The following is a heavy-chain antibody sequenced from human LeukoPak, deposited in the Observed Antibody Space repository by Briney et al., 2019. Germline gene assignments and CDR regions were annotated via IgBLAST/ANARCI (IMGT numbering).Heavy chain of an antibody. J-gene: IGHJ4*02. Sequence: VKISCKASGYTFNDYYIHWVQQAPGKGLEWMGRVDLEDGDTIYAEEFQGRVTITADTSTDTAYMDLSSLRSFDTAVYYCARGSRSFDWLRSYFDFWGQGTLVSVSS. CDR3: ARGSRSFDWLRSYFDF. D-gene: IGHD3-9*01. CDR2: VDLEDGDT. CDR1: GYTFNDYY. V-gene: IGHV1-69-2*01.